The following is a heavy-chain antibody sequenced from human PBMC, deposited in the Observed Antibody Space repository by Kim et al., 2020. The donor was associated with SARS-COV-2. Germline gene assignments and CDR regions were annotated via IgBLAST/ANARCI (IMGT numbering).Heavy chain of an antibody. J-gene: IGHJ4*02. V-gene: IGHV4-39*01. D-gene: IGHD5-12*01. CDR3: ARHLYSGYDFYFDY. Sequence: NPSLKSRVTISVDTSKNRFSLKLSSVTAADTAVYYCARHLYSGYDFYFDYWGQGTLVTVSS.